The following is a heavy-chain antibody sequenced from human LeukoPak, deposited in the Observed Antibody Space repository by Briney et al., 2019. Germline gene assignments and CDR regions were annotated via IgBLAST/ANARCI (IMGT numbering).Heavy chain of an antibody. J-gene: IGHJ4*02. CDR2: ISAYNGNT. CDR1: GYTFTSYG. D-gene: IGHD3-22*01. Sequence: ASVKVSCKASGYTFTSYGISWVRQAPGQGLEWMGWISAYNGNTNYAQKFQGRVTITADESTSTAYMELSSLRSEDTAVYYCASGDYYDSSGYPEGFDYWGQGTLVTVSS. V-gene: IGHV1-18*01. CDR3: ASGDYYDSSGYPEGFDY.